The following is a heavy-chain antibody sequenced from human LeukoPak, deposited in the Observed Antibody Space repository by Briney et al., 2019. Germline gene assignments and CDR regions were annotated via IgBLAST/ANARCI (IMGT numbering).Heavy chain of an antibody. CDR3: ARGVGIAAAGNDY. D-gene: IGHD6-13*01. J-gene: IGHJ4*02. CDR2: INHSGST. CDR1: GGSFSGYY. V-gene: IGHV4-34*01. Sequence: SETLSLTCAVYGGSFSGYYWSWIRQPPGKGLEWIGEINHSGSTNYNPSLKSRVTISVGTSKNQFSLKLSSVTAADTAVYYCARGVGIAAAGNDYWGQGTLVTVSS.